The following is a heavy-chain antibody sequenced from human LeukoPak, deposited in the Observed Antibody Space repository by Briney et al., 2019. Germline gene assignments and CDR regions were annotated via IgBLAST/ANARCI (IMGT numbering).Heavy chain of an antibody. CDR3: ARDQYCSGGSCYSDAFDI. Sequence: SETLSLTCTVSGGSISSGSYYWSWIRQPAGQGLEYIGRMYTSGSTNYNPSLKSRVTISVDTSKNQFSLKLSSVTAADTAVYYCARDQYCSGGSCYSDAFDIWGQGTMVTVSS. J-gene: IGHJ3*02. D-gene: IGHD2-15*01. CDR1: GGSISSGSYY. V-gene: IGHV4-61*02. CDR2: MYTSGST.